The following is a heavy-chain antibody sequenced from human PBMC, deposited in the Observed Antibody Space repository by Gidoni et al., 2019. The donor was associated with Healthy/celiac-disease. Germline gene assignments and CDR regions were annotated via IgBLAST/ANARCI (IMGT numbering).Heavy chain of an antibody. V-gene: IGHV3-21*01. CDR1: GFTFSSYS. CDR3: ARDKYSSSFLDP. D-gene: IGHD6-6*01. J-gene: IGHJ5*02. CDR2: ISSSSSYI. Sequence: EVQLVESGGGLVKPGGCLRRCCAAPGFTFSSYSMNWVRQAPGKGLEWVSSISSSSSYIYYADSVKGRFTISRDNAKNSLYLQMNSLRAEDTAVYYCARDKYSSSFLDPWGQGTLVTVSS.